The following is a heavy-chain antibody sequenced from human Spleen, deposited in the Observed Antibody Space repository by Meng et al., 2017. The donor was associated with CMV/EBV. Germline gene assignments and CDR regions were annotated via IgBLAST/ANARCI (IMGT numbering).Heavy chain of an antibody. D-gene: IGHD3-22*01. Sequence: GESLKISCAASGIIFSSYSMTWVRQAPGKGLEWVSSISSSSSFISYVDSVKGRFTISRDNAENSLYLHMNGLRAEDTAVYFCARESSGSFVLDVWGQGTTVTVSS. CDR3: ARESSGSFVLDV. V-gene: IGHV3-21*01. CDR1: GIIFSSYS. CDR2: ISSSSSFI. J-gene: IGHJ6*02.